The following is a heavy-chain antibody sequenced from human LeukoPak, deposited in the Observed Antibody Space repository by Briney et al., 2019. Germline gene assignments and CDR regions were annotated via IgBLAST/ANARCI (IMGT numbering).Heavy chain of an antibody. V-gene: IGHV3-48*01. J-gene: IGHJ6*03. D-gene: IGHD2-2*01. Sequence: QTGGSLRLSCAASGFTVSSNYMSWVRQAPGKGLEWVSSISSSSSTIYYADSVKGRFTISRDNAKNSLYLQMNSLRAEDTAVYYCARALVVPAARAEGYYMDVWGKGTTVTVSS. CDR1: GFTVSSNY. CDR2: ISSSSSTI. CDR3: ARALVVPAARAEGYYMDV.